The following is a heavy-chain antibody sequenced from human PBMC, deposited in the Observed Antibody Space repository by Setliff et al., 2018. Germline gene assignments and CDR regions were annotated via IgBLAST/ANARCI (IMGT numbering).Heavy chain of an antibody. CDR2: INHSGST. CDR1: GGSLSGYY. CDR3: ARGGYSRGPPVYYFDY. D-gene: IGHD5-12*01. J-gene: IGHJ4*02. V-gene: IGHV4-34*01. Sequence: LSLTCAVYGGSLSGYYWSWIRQPPGKGLEWIGEINHSGSTNYNPSLKSRVTISVDTSKNQFSLKLSSVTAADTAVYYCARGGYSRGPPVYYFDYWGQGTLVTVSS.